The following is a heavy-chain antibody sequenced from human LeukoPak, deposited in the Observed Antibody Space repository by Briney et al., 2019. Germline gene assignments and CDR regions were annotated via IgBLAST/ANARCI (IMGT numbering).Heavy chain of an antibody. CDR3: ARDPTPLYSSSSGGIDY. J-gene: IGHJ4*02. V-gene: IGHV3-30*04. D-gene: IGHD6-13*01. CDR1: GFTFSSYA. Sequence: GGSLRLSCAASGFTFSSYAMHWVRQAPGKGLEWVAVISYDGSNRYYADSVKGRFTISRDNSKNTLYLQMNSLRAEDTAVYYCARDPTPLYSSSSGGIDYWGQGTLVTVSS. CDR2: ISYDGSNR.